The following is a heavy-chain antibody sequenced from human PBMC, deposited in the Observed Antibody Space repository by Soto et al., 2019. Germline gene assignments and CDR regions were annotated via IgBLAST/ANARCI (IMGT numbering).Heavy chain of an antibody. D-gene: IGHD2-8*01. V-gene: IGHV3-72*01. J-gene: IGHJ4*02. CDR3: ARLMGTSFDL. CDR1: GFSFSDHH. CDR2: ARNKGHSYTT. Sequence: EVQLVESGGGLVQPGGSLRLSCVDSGFSFSDHHMDWVRQAPGKGLEWVGRARNKGHSYTTACAASVKGRFTISRDDSKHSLYLQMNSLKTEDTAVYFCARLMGTSFDLWGQGTLVTVSS.